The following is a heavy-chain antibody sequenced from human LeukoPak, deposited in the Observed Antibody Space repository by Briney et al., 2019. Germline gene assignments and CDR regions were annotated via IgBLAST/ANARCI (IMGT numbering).Heavy chain of an antibody. CDR2: IAPSDSYT. CDR1: GYRFPSYW. J-gene: IGHJ5*02. V-gene: IGHV5-10-1*01. Sequence: GESLTTSCKVSGYRFPSYWITWVRLVPGKGLEWMGRIAPSDSYTNYNPSFEGHVAISVEKSITTVYLQWSSLKGSDHAMYYCVRQPPGVYDTTQNWFDPWGQGTLVTVSS. CDR3: VRQPPGVYDTTQNWFDP. D-gene: IGHD3-22*01.